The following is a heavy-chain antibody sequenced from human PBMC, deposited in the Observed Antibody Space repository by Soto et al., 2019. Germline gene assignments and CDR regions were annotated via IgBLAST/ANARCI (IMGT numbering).Heavy chain of an antibody. D-gene: IGHD5-12*01. Sequence: PGGSMRLSCVVSGFPVSSSNYMSWVRPAPGKGLEWVSVIYTGGTTYYADSVKGRFTISRDNSKNTLYLQMNSLRAEDTAVYYCHGYGYWGQGTLVTVSS. J-gene: IGHJ4*02. CDR2: IYTGGTT. V-gene: IGHV3-53*01. CDR1: GFPVSSSNY. CDR3: HGYGY.